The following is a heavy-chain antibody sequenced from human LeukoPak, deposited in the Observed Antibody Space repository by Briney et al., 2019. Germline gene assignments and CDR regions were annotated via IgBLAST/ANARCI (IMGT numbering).Heavy chain of an antibody. Sequence: ASVKVSCKASGGTFSSYAISWVRQAPGQGLEWMGRIIPVLGITNYAQKFQGRVTITADKSTSTADMELSSLRSEDTAVYYCARGGGRWLQLSVADYYGRDVWGRGTTVTVSS. V-gene: IGHV1-69*04. J-gene: IGHJ6*02. CDR2: IIPVLGIT. D-gene: IGHD5-24*01. CDR3: ARGGGRWLQLSVADYYGRDV. CDR1: GGTFSSYA.